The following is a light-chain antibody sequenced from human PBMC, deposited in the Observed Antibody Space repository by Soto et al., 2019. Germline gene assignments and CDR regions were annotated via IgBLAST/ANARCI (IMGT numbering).Light chain of an antibody. CDR3: QEFHDDSMYT. V-gene: IGKV1-5*03. Sequence: DIQLTQSPSTLSASIGDRVTITCRASQTITKWLAWYQRKPGMAPKLLIYEVSRLGSGVPSRFSGSGSGTEVTLTISSLQAGDSATYSCQEFHDDSMYTFGPGTQLEIK. CDR1: QTITKW. CDR2: EVS. J-gene: IGKJ2*01.